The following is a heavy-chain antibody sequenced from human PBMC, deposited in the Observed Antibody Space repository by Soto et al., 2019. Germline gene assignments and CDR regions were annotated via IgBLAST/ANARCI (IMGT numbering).Heavy chain of an antibody. J-gene: IGHJ4*02. CDR2: IYYTGST. D-gene: IGHD2-2*01. CDR1: GDSIKHYY. CDR3: AKYRRTEEEGFTLDS. V-gene: IGHV4-59*01. Sequence: CTVSGDSIKHYYWSWIRQPPGERLEWIGYIYYTGSTTYNPSLESRVTMSVDTSKNQFSLKLSSVNAADTAVYYCAKYRRTEEEGFTLDSWGRGTLVTVSS.